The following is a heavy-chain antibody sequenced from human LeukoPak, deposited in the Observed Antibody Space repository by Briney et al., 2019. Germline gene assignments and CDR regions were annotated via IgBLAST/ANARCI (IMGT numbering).Heavy chain of an antibody. V-gene: IGHV3-7*03. Sequence: GGSLRLSCAASGFTFSSYWMSWVRQAPGKGLEWVANIKQDGSEKYYVDSVKGRFTISRDNAKNSLYLQMNSLRAEDTAVYYCARDGSDFWSGYYGMDVWGQGTTVTVSS. CDR1: GFTFSSYW. D-gene: IGHD3-3*01. J-gene: IGHJ6*02. CDR2: IKQDGSEK. CDR3: ARDGSDFWSGYYGMDV.